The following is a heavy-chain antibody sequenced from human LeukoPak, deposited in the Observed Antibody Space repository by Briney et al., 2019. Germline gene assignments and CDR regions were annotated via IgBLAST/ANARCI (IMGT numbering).Heavy chain of an antibody. Sequence: GGSLRLSCAASGFAISRYWMSWVRQAPGKGLEWVANIKQDGREKYYVDSVEGRFTISRDNAKNSLYLQMNSLRAEDTAVYYCARVLRNYYYYYMDVWGKGTTVTVSS. CDR1: GFAISRYW. CDR2: IKQDGREK. CDR3: ARVLRNYYYYYMDV. V-gene: IGHV3-7*01. J-gene: IGHJ6*03.